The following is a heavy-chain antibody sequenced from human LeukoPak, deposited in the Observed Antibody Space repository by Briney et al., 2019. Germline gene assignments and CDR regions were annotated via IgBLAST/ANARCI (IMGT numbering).Heavy chain of an antibody. D-gene: IGHD5-12*01. J-gene: IGHJ3*02. CDR3: ARDPGYSGYDPDAFDI. CDR1: GFTFSSYS. Sequence: GGSLRLSCAASGFTFSSYSMNWVRQAPEKGLEWVSYISSSSSTIYYADSVKGRFTISRDNAKNSLYLQMNSLRAEDTAVYYCARDPGYSGYDPDAFDIWGQGTMVTVSS. CDR2: ISSSSSTI. V-gene: IGHV3-48*04.